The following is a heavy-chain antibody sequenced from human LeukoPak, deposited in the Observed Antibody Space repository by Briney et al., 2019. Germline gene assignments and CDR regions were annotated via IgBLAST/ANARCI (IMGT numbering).Heavy chain of an antibody. J-gene: IGHJ6*03. CDR1: GGSISSSSYY. Sequence: SETLSLTCTVSGGSISSSSYYWGWIRQPPGKGLEWIGSIYHSGSTYYNPSLKSRVTISVDTSKNQFSLKLSSVTAADTAVYYCARRFNSYGYYYMDVWGKGTTVTVSS. V-gene: IGHV4-39*07. CDR2: IYHSGST. D-gene: IGHD5-18*01. CDR3: ARRFNSYGYYYMDV.